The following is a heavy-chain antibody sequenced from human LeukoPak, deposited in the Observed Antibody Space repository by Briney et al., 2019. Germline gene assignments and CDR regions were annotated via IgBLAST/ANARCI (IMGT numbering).Heavy chain of an antibody. Sequence: SETLSLTCTVSGGSISTYYWSWIRQPPGKGLEYIGFISYSGSTNYNPSLNSRVAISLDASKSQFPLKLSSVTAADTAVYYWARGRPAGGQRFFDFWGQGTLVTVSS. D-gene: IGHD6-13*01. J-gene: IGHJ4*02. CDR2: ISYSGST. CDR1: GGSISTYY. CDR3: ARGRPAGGQRFFDF. V-gene: IGHV4-59*01.